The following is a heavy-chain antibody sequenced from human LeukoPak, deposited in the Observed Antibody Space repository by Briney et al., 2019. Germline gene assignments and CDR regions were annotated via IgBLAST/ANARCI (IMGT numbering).Heavy chain of an antibody. CDR1: GASISSCY. CDR3: ARQSTEFHQYMDV. CDR2: IYTRGTT. V-gene: IGHV4-4*09. Sequence: SETLSLTCTVSGASISSCYWTWIRQPPGKGLEWIGFIYTRGTTSYNPSLKSRVTISADTSKNQFSLRLSSVTAADTAVYYCARQSTEFHQYMDVWGKGTTVTVSS. D-gene: IGHD1-1*01. J-gene: IGHJ6*03.